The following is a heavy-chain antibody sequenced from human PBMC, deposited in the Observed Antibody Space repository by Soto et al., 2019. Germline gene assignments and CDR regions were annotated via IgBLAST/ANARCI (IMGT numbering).Heavy chain of an antibody. V-gene: IGHV4-59*01. CDR3: ARDLWGYCGTDCYPLDV. Sequence: QVQLQESGPGLVKPSETLSLTCTVSGGTISRYYWSWIRQPPGKGLEWIGYMYNTGSTVYNPSFKSRGTISVDTSKHQFSLKLSSVTAADTAVYYWARDLWGYCGTDCYPLDVWGQGTTVTVSS. J-gene: IGHJ6*02. D-gene: IGHD2-21*02. CDR2: MYNTGST. CDR1: GGTISRYY.